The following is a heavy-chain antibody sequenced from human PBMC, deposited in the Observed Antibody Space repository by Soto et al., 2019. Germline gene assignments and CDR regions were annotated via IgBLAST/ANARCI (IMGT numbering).Heavy chain of an antibody. D-gene: IGHD3-3*01. CDR1: GFTFSSYA. CDR2: ISGSGGST. CDR3: ARRGFGYDFWSGYYHGETELNYYYYYMDA. J-gene: IGHJ6*03. V-gene: IGHV3-23*01. Sequence: GGSLSLSCAASGFTFSSYAMSWVRQAPGKGLEWVLAISGSGGSTYYADSVKGRFTISRDNSKNTLYLQMNSLRAEDTAVYYCARRGFGYDFWSGYYHGETELNYYYYYMDAWGKGTTVTVSS.